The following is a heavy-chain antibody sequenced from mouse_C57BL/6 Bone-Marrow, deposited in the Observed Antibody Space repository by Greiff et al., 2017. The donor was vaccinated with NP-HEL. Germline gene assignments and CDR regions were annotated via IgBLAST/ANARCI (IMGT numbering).Heavy chain of an antibody. J-gene: IGHJ3*01. V-gene: IGHV3-6*01. D-gene: IGHD2-4*01. Sequence: EVKLQESGPGLVKPSQSLSLTCSFTGYSITSGYYWNWIRQFPGNKLEWMGYISYDGSNNYNPSLKNRISITRDTSKNQFFLKLNSVTTEDTATYYCAREGFYDYDGGFAYWGQGTLVTVSA. CDR1: GYSITSGYY. CDR3: AREGFYDYDGGFAY. CDR2: ISYDGSN.